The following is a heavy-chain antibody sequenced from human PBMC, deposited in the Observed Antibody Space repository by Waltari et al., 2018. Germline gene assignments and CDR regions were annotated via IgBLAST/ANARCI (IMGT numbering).Heavy chain of an antibody. CDR1: GDSFSGNYW. CDR2: VYHSGKT. J-gene: IGHJ4*02. Sequence: QVQLQESGQGLVKPSGTLSPTCPVSGDSFSGNYWWSWVRQSPEKGLEWIGQVYHSGKTHYNPSLQSRVTISVDKPKNQFSLNLNSVTAADTAVYYCAGDRAIGLFFDYWGRGTLVTVSS. D-gene: IGHD2-2*01. CDR3: AGDRAIGLFFDY. V-gene: IGHV4-4*02.